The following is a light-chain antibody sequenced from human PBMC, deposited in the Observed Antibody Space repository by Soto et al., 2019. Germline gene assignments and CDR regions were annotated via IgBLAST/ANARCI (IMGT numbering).Light chain of an antibody. CDR2: DDN. CDR3: GSWDSSLSAYV. CDR1: SSNIGGNS. V-gene: IGLV1-51*01. Sequence: VLTQPPSVSAAPGQKVTISCSGSSSNIGGNSVSWHQQLPGTAPKLLIYDDNKRPSGIPDRFSGSKSGTSATLGITGFQTGDEADYYCGSWDSSLSAYVFGTGTKVTVL. J-gene: IGLJ1*01.